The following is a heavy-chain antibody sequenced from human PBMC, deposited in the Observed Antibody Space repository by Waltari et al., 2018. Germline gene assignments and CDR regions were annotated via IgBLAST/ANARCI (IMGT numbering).Heavy chain of an antibody. CDR2: ISYNGAT. D-gene: IGHD5-12*01. Sequence: GWVRQPPGQGREWFGTISYNGATYTSPSLKSRVTMSRDTSKNQLSLTLASVTAADTAVYYCATYIGASIGTAAFDVWGQGTMVTVSS. CDR3: ATYIGASIGTAAFDV. J-gene: IGHJ3*01. V-gene: IGHV4-39*01.